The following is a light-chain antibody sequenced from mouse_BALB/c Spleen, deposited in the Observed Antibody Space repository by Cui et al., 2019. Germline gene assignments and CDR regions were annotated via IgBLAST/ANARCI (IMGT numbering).Light chain of an antibody. CDR2: SAS. CDR3: QQYSSYPYT. J-gene: IGKJ2*01. V-gene: IGKV6-13*01. Sequence: DIVMTQSQKFMSTSVGDRVSITCKASQNVGTAVAWYQQKPGQSPKLLIYSASNRSTGVPDRFTGSGSGTDFTLTISNMQSEDLADYFCQQYSSYPYTFGGGTKLEIK. CDR1: QNVGTA.